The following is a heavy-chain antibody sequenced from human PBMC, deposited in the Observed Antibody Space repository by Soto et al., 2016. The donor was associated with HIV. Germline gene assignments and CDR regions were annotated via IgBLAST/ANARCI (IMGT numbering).Heavy chain of an antibody. Sequence: EVQLLESGGHLVQPGESLRLSCAVSGFTFSGAAFSWVRQAPGKGLEWVSAISISGDGTYYTQSVEGRFTVSRDNSKNTLYLEMNRLRGEDTAVYYCAKEETPNDYWAREPWSSSPQ. CDR2: ISISGDGT. CDR3: AKEETPNDY. CDR1: GFTFSGAA. V-gene: IGHV3-23*01. J-gene: IGHJ4*02.